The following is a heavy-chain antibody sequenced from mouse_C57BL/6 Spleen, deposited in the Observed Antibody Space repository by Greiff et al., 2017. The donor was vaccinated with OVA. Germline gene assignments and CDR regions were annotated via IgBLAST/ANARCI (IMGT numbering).Heavy chain of an antibody. V-gene: IGHV5-4*03. J-gene: IGHJ1*03. CDR1: GFTFSSYA. CDR2: ISDGGSYT. Sequence: DVKLVESGGGLVKPGGSLKLSCAASGFTFSSYAMSWVRQTPEKRLEWVATISDGGSYTYYPDNVKGRFTISRDNAKNNLYLQMSHLKSEDTAMYYCARSPDYYGSSYPYWYFDVWGTGTTVTVSS. D-gene: IGHD1-1*01. CDR3: ARSPDYYGSSYPYWYFDV.